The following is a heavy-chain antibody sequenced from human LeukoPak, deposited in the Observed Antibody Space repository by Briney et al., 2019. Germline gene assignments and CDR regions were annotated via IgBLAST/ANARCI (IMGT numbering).Heavy chain of an antibody. Sequence: PGGSLRLSCAASGFTFNTYTMNWVRQAPGKGLEWVSYISGSSGIIDYADSVRGRFTISRDNSKNTLYLQMNSLRAEDTAMYYCAKEIFRSNDYWGQGTLVTVSS. CDR3: AKEIFRSNDY. CDR2: ISGSSGII. CDR1: GFTFNTYT. J-gene: IGHJ4*02. D-gene: IGHD3-3*01. V-gene: IGHV3-48*01.